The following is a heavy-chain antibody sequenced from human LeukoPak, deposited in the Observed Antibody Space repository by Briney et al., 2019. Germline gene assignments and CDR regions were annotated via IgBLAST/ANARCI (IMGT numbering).Heavy chain of an antibody. CDR1: GGTFSSYA. V-gene: IGHV1-69*06. CDR3: ARWRYCSSTSCTLRAYYYYYMDV. CDR2: IIPIFGTA. Sequence: SVKVSCKASGGTFSSYAISWVRQAPGQGLEWMGGIIPIFGTASYAQKFQGRVTITADKSTSTAYMELSSLRSEDTAVYYCARWRYCSSTSCTLRAYYYYYMDVWGKGTTVTVSS. J-gene: IGHJ6*03. D-gene: IGHD2-2*01.